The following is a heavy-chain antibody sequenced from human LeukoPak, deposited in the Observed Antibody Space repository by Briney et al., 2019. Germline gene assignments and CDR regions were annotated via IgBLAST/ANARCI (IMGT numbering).Heavy chain of an antibody. CDR2: ISPSGDST. J-gene: IGHJ4*02. CDR3: TNDGYYYGSGRGIRVLDY. Sequence: PGGSLRLSCAASGFTFSDHYIDWVRQAPGKGLEWVSHISPSGDSTYYADSVKGRFTISRDNSKNTLYLQMNSLRVEDTAVYYCTNDGYYYGSGRGIRVLDYWGQGTLVTVSS. D-gene: IGHD3-10*01. CDR1: GFTFSDHY. V-gene: IGHV3-23*01.